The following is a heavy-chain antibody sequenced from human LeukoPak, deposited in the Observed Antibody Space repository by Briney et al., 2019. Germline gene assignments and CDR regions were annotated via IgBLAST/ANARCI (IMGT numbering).Heavy chain of an antibody. D-gene: IGHD2-8*01. CDR3: AREPYYTNGVCSAY. CDR2: IYTSGNT. V-gene: IGHV4-4*07. CDR1: GASISSYY. J-gene: IGHJ4*02. Sequence: KPSETLSLTCPVSGASISSYYWSWIRPPAGKGLEWIGLIYTSGNTNYNPSLKSRVTMSVDTSKNQFSLKLSSVTAADTAVYYCAREPYYTNGVCSAYWGQGTLVTVSS.